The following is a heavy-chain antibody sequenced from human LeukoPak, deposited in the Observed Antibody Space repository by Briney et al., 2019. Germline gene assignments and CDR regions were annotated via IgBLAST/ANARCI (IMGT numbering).Heavy chain of an antibody. D-gene: IGHD3-22*01. CDR2: IYYSGNT. V-gene: IGHV4-59*01. Sequence: SETLTLTCTVSGGSISSYHWSWLRQPPGRGLEWIANIYYSGNTNYHPSLKSRVTISADKSKNSFSLQLSTVTAADTAVYYCARDGSGYYDSSGYDAFDIWGQGTMVTVSS. J-gene: IGHJ3*02. CDR1: GGSISSYH. CDR3: ARDGSGYYDSSGYDAFDI.